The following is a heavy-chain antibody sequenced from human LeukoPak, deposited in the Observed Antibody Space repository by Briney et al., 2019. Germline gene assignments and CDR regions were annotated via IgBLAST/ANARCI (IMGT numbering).Heavy chain of an antibody. J-gene: IGHJ6*03. V-gene: IGHV3-7*01. CDR1: GFTFSSYW. Sequence: PGGSLRLSCAASGFTFSSYWMSWVRQAPGKGLEWVANIKQDGSEKYYVDSVKGRFTISRDNAKNSLYLQMNSLRAEDTAVYYCASVARQLWFGESEHYMDVWGKGTTVTISS. D-gene: IGHD3-10*01. CDR2: IKQDGSEK. CDR3: ASVARQLWFGESEHYMDV.